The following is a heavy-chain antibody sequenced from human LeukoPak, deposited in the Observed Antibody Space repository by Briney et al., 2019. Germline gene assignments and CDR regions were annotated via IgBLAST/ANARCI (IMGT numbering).Heavy chain of an antibody. CDR2: INLSGGNT. V-gene: IGHV1-46*01. CDR1: GYPFTGYY. CDR3: AREAPGGYFDY. Sequence: ASVKVSCKASGYPFTGYYMHWVRQAPGQGLEWMGIINLSGGNTNYAQKFQGRVTMTRDTSTSTVYMELSSLRSEDTAMYYCAREAPGGYFDYWGQGTLVTVSS. J-gene: IGHJ4*02. D-gene: IGHD6-13*01.